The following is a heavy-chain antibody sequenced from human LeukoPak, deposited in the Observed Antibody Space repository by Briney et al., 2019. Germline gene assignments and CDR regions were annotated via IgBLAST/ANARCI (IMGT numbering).Heavy chain of an antibody. CDR2: IYPGDSDT. CDR3: ARAHGSGSYSSYYYGMDV. J-gene: IGHJ6*02. Sequence: GESLKISCKGSGYSFTSYWTGWVRQMPGKGLEWMGIIYPGDSDTRYSPSFQGQVTISADKSISTAYLQWSSLKASDTAMYYCARAHGSGSYSSYYYGMDVWGQGTTVTVSS. D-gene: IGHD3-10*01. V-gene: IGHV5-51*01. CDR1: GYSFTSYW.